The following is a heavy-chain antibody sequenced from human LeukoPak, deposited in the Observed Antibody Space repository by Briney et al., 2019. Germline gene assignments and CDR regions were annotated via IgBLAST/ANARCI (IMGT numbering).Heavy chain of an antibody. J-gene: IGHJ4*02. CDR2: ISSSSSYT. CDR1: GFTFSDYY. D-gene: IGHD6-13*01. Sequence: GGSLRLSCAASGFTFSDYYMSWIRQAPGKGLEWVSYISSSSSYTNYADSVKGRFTISRDNAKNSLYLQMNSLRAEDTAVYYCARRGSSWSYDYWGQGTLVTVSS. CDR3: ARRGSSWSYDY. V-gene: IGHV3-11*06.